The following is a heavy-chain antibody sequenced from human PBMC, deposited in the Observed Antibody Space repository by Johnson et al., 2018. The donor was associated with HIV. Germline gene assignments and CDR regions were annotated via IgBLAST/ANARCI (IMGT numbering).Heavy chain of an antibody. J-gene: IGHJ3*02. Sequence: EVQLVESGGGVVQPGRSLRLSCAASGFTFSSYAMHWVRQATGKGLEWVSAIGTAGDTYYPGSVKGRFTISRENAKNSLYLQMNSLRAGDTAVYYCARHWGNDAFDIWGQGTMVTVSS. D-gene: IGHD7-27*01. CDR2: IGTAGDT. V-gene: IGHV3-13*01. CDR1: GFTFSSYA. CDR3: ARHWGNDAFDI.